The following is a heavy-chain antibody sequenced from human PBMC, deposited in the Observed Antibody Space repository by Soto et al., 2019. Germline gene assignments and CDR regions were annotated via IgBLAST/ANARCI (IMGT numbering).Heavy chain of an antibody. J-gene: IGHJ3*02. CDR2: VSVGGDNT. CDR3: ERSLRGAQVQDVFNI. Sequence: EVQRLESGGGLVQPGGSLRLSCGAYGFTFSNYAMDWVRQAPGKGLEWVSGVSVGGDNTYYPDSEKPRFTIFRDNSKNTLWLQMNTLRGEYTAVYHCERSLRGAQVQDVFNICGQGTMVTVS. CDR1: GFTFSNYA. V-gene: IGHV3-23*01. D-gene: IGHD1-26*01.